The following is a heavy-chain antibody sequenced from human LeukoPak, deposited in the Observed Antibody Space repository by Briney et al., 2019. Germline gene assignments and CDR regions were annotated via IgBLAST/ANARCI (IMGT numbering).Heavy chain of an antibody. CDR1: GFTFTNYW. J-gene: IGHJ3*02. D-gene: IGHD6-19*01. Sequence: GGSLRLSCAASGFTFTNYWMSWVRQAPGKGLELVANIKQDRSEKYYVDSVKGRFTISRDNAKNSLYLQMNSLRAEDTAVYYCARDRLGYSIGWYNAFDIWGQGTMVTVSS. CDR2: IKQDRSEK. V-gene: IGHV3-7*01. CDR3: ARDRLGYSIGWYNAFDI.